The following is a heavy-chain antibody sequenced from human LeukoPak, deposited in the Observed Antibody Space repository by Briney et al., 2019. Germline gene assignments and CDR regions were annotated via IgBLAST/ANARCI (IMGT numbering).Heavy chain of an antibody. CDR3: ARVPYYYYYMDV. Sequence: SETLSLTCTVSGGSISSYYWSWIRQPPGKGLEWIGYIYYSGSANYNPSLKSRVTISVDTSKNQFSLKLSSVTAADTAVYYCARVPYYYYYMDVWGKGTTVTVSS. J-gene: IGHJ6*03. V-gene: IGHV4-59*01. CDR2: IYYSGSA. CDR1: GGSISSYY.